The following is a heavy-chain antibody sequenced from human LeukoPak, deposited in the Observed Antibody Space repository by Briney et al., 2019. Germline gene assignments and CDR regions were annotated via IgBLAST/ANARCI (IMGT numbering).Heavy chain of an antibody. CDR3: AREISSWHL. CDR2: INPRGGNT. J-gene: IGHJ4*02. Sequence: ASVKVSCKASGNTFTSYYIHWVRQAPGQGLEWMGIINPRGGNTSYAQKFQRRDTMPWDTSTSTVYMELSSLRSEDTAVYYCAREISSWHLWGQGTLVAVCS. CDR1: GNTFTSYY. D-gene: IGHD6-13*01. V-gene: IGHV1-46*01.